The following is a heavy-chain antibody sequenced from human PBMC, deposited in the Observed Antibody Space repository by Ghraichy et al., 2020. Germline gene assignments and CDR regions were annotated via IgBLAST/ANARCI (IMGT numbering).Heavy chain of an antibody. CDR1: GGTFSSYA. CDR3: ARGITVVTPHAFGI. CDR2: IIPIFGTA. D-gene: IGHD4-23*01. J-gene: IGHJ3*02. Sequence: SVKVSCKASGGTFSSYAISWVRQAPGQGLEWMGGIIPIFGTANYAQKFQGRVTITADESTSTAYMELSSLRSEDTAVYYCARGITVVTPHAFGIWGQGTMVTVSS. V-gene: IGHV1-69*13.